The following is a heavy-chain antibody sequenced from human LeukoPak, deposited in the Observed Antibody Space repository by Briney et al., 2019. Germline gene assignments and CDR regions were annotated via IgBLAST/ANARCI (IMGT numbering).Heavy chain of an antibody. Sequence: SETLSLTCTVSGGSINSGGYYWSWIRQRPGKGLEWIGYIYYSGNTYYNPSLKSRVTISVDTSKNQFSLNLSSVTAADTAVYYCARVMGSAASNWGQGILVTVSS. V-gene: IGHV4-31*03. CDR1: GGSINSGGYY. J-gene: IGHJ4*02. D-gene: IGHD6-25*01. CDR2: IYYSGNT. CDR3: ARVMGSAASN.